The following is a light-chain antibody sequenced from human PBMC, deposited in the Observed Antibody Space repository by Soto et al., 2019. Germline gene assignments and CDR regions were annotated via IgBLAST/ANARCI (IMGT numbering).Light chain of an antibody. V-gene: IGKV3-15*01. Sequence: EIVMTQSPATLSVSPGERVTLSCRASESLSTYLAWYQQKPGQAPRLLIYGASTKATGIPARFSCSGSATDFTLIISSLQSEDFAVYYCQSYNDWPFTFGQGTKLEI. CDR3: QSYNDWPFT. CDR2: GAS. CDR1: ESLSTY. J-gene: IGKJ2*01.